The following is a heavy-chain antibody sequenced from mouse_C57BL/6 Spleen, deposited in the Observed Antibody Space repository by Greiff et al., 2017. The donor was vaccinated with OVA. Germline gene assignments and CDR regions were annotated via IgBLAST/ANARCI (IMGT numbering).Heavy chain of an antibody. CDR1: GYAFSSSW. J-gene: IGHJ2*01. V-gene: IGHV1-82*01. CDR2: IYPGDGDT. D-gene: IGHD3-2*02. CDR3: ARVGDSSGYFDY. Sequence: VKLQESGPELVKPGASVKISCKASGYAFSSSWMNWVKQRPGKGLEWIGRIYPGDGDTNYNGKFKGKATLTADKSSSTAYMQLSSLTSEDSAVYFCARVGDSSGYFDYWGQGTTLTVSS.